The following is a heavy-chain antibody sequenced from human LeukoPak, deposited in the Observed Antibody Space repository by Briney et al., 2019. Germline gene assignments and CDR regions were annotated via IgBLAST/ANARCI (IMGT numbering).Heavy chain of an antibody. V-gene: IGHV1-69*13. CDR3: ARVATWDSSSWYD. D-gene: IGHD6-13*01. CDR1: GGTFSIYA. J-gene: IGHJ4*02. CDR2: IIPIFGTA. Sequence: GASVKVSCKASGGTFSIYAISWVRQAPGQGLEWMGGIIPIFGTANYAQKFQGRVTITADESTSTAYMELSSLRSEDTAVYYCARVATWDSSSWYDWGQGTLVTVSS.